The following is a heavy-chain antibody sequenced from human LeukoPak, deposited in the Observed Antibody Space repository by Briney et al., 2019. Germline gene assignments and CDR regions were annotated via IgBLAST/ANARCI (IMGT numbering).Heavy chain of an antibody. J-gene: IGHJ3*02. CDR2: IHHTGST. Sequence: SETLSLTCTVSGGSISSSSYYWGWIRQPPGEGLEWIGEIHHTGSTNYNPSLKSRVKLSIDASKNQFSLNLTSVTAADTAVYYCVRGGGSYFIWGLGATVTVSS. CDR3: VRGGGSYFI. CDR1: GGSISSSSYY. V-gene: IGHV4-39*07. D-gene: IGHD3-16*01.